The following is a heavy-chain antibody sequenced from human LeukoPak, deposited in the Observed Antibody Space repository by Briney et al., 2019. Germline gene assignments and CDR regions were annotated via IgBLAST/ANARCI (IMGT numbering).Heavy chain of an antibody. Sequence: GGSLRLSCAASGFTFRSYAMHWVRQAPGKGPEWVAVISDDGSRQHYADFLEGRFTISRDNSKNTVSLQMSSLTSEDTAVYFCVREQPGDGWSGFDYWGQGTLVTVSS. CDR1: GFTFRSYA. CDR2: ISDDGSRQ. V-gene: IGHV3-30*15. J-gene: IGHJ4*02. CDR3: VREQPGDGWSGFDY. D-gene: IGHD6-19*01.